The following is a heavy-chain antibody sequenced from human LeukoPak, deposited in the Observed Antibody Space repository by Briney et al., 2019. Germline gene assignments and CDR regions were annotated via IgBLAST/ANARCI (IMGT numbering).Heavy chain of an antibody. V-gene: IGHV3-21*06. CDR2: ISSTS. J-gene: IGHJ4*02. Sequence: GGSLRLSCAASGFTFSSYSMNWVRQAPGKGLEWVSSISSTSNYADSVKGRFAISRDNAKNSLYLQMNSLRAEDTAVYYCARDGHFDYWGQGTLVTVSS. CDR1: GFTFSSYS. CDR3: ARDGHFDY.